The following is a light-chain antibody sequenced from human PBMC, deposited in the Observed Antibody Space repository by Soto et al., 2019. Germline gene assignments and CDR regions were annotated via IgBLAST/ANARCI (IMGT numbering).Light chain of an antibody. CDR1: QDIGNY. Sequence: IQLTQSPSSLSASVGDRVTISCRASQDIGNYLAWYQQKPGEAPKLLIYDASILQSGVPLRFGGSGSGTDFTRTISSLQPEDFATYYCQQLNKYPVTFGQGTRLEIK. J-gene: IGKJ5*01. CDR3: QQLNKYPVT. V-gene: IGKV1-9*01. CDR2: DAS.